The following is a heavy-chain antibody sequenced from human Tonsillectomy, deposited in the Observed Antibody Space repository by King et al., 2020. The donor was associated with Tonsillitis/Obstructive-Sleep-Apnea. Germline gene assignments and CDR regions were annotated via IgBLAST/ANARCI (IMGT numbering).Heavy chain of an antibody. V-gene: IGHV4-34*01. CDR3: ARGGGNSGYYYDC. D-gene: IGHD3-22*01. CDR2: INHSGST. CDR1: GGSFSGYY. J-gene: IGHJ4*02. Sequence: VQLPQWGAGLLKPSETLSLTCAVYGGSFSGYYWTWIRQPPGKGLEWIGEINHSGSTNYNPSLKSRVTISVDTSKNQFSLKLSSVTAADTAVYYCARGGGNSGYYYDCWGQGTLVTVSS.